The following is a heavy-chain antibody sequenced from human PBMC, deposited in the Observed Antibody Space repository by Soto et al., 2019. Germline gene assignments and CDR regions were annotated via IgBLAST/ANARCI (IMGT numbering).Heavy chain of an antibody. Sequence: EVQLVESGGGLVQPGGSLRLSCAASGFSFSSHSMKWGRQAPGKGLEWVSYISSSGSTIYYADSVKGRFTISRDNAKNSLYLQMNSLRDDDTAVYYCARGRGYCGGTNCYLDYWGQGALVTVSS. CDR2: ISSSGSTI. CDR1: GFSFSSHS. V-gene: IGHV3-48*02. CDR3: ARGRGYCGGTNCYLDY. D-gene: IGHD2-21*01. J-gene: IGHJ4*02.